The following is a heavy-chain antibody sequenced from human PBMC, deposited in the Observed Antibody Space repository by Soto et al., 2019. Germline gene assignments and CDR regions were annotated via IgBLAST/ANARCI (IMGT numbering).Heavy chain of an antibody. CDR1: GGSISCHY. V-gene: IGHV4-59*11. Sequence: SETLSLTCTVSGGSISCHYWIWIRQPPGEGMEWIGYIFYSGSTTYNNNPSLKSRISISVDTSKNQFYLRLSSVTAADTAVYYCARVGSSGWSPDYWGQGTLVTVSS. CDR3: ARVGSSGWSPDY. D-gene: IGHD6-19*01. CDR2: IFYSGSTTY. J-gene: IGHJ4*02.